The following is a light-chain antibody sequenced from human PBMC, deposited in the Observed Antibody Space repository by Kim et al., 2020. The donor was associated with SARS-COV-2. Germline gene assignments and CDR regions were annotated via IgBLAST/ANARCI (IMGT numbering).Light chain of an antibody. CDR2: RNN. V-gene: IGLV10-54*04. CDR3: SAWDSSLNAWV. CDR1: NNKVGNQG. J-gene: IGLJ3*02. Sequence: RPTDPLTCTGNNNKVGNQGAAWLQQHQGHPPKLLSYRNNNRPSGISERFSASRSGDTASLTITGLQPEDETDYYCSAWDSSLNAWVFGGGTQLTVL.